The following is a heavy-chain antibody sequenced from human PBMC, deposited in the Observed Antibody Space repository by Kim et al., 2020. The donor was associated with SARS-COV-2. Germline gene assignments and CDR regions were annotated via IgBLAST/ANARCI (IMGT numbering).Heavy chain of an antibody. V-gene: IGHV1-69*04. CDR3: ARELYCSGGSCYWGFDY. J-gene: IGHJ4*02. Sequence: SVKVSCKASGGTFSSYAISWVRQAPGQGLEWMGRIIPILGIANYAQKFQGRVTITADKSTSTAYMELSSLRSEDTAVYYCARELYCSGGSCYWGFDYWGQGTLVTVSS. CDR2: IIPILGIA. CDR1: GGTFSSYA. D-gene: IGHD2-15*01.